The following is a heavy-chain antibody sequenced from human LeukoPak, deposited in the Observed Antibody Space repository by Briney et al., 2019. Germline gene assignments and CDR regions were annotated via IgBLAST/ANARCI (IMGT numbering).Heavy chain of an antibody. CDR3: ARVGSSGWYVHPTLDY. V-gene: IGHV1-2*02. CDR1: GYTFTCYY. J-gene: IGHJ4*02. CDR2: INPNNGGT. D-gene: IGHD6-19*01. Sequence: ASVKVSCKASGYTFTCYYMHWVRQAPGQGLEWMGWINPNNGGTNYAQKFQGRVTVTSDTSISTAYMELSRLRSDDTAVYYCARVGSSGWYVHPTLDYWGQGTLVTVSS.